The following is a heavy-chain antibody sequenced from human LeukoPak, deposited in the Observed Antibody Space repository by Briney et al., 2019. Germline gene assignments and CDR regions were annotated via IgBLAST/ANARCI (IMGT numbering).Heavy chain of an antibody. J-gene: IGHJ5*02. CDR1: GGSISSSSYY. CDR2: IYYSGST. D-gene: IGHD2-2*01. Sequence: SETLSLTCTVSGGSISSSSYYWGWIRQPPGKGLEWIGSIYYSGSTYYNPSLKSRVTISVDTSKNQFSLKLSSVTAADTAVYYCATYCSTTSCYRGFDPWGQGTLVTVSS. V-gene: IGHV4-39*01. CDR3: ATYCSTTSCYRGFDP.